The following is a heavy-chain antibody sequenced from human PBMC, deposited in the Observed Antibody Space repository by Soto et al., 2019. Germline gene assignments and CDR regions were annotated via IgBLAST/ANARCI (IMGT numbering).Heavy chain of an antibody. D-gene: IGHD1-1*01. CDR3: ARATGREPSDY. V-gene: IGHV3-30-3*01. CDR1: GFTFSSYA. J-gene: IGHJ4*02. Sequence: GGSLRLSCSASGFTFSSYAMHWVRQAPGKGLEWVAVISYDGSNKYYADSVKGRFTISRDNSKNTLYLQMNSLRAEDTAVYYCARATGREPSDYWGQGTLVTVSS. CDR2: ISYDGSNK.